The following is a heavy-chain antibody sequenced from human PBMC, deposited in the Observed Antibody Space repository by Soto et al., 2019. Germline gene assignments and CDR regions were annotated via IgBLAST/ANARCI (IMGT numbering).Heavy chain of an antibody. CDR1: GGSISSGGYY. J-gene: IGHJ4*02. Sequence: SETLSLTCTVSGGSISSGGYYWSWIRQHPGKGLEWIGYIYYSGSTYYNPSLKSRVTISVDTSKNQFSLKLSSVTAADTAVYYCARDPLLGYFDYWGQGTLVTVSS. CDR3: ARDPLLGYFDY. CDR2: IYYSGST. V-gene: IGHV4-31*03.